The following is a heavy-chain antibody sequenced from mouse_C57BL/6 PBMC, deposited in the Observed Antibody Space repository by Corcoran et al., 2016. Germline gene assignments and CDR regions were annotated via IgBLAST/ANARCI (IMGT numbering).Heavy chain of an antibody. V-gene: IGHV1-18*01. CDR1: GYTFPNFN. J-gene: IGHJ4*01. Sequence: EVQLQQSGPEPVKPGASVKIHCRASGYTFPNFNMNWVKQSHGKRLELRGDINPNNGGTIYNQKFKGKATLTVDKSSSTAYMELRSLTSEDTAVYYCTRGGPYAMDYWGQGSSVTVSS. CDR2: INPNNGGT. CDR3: TRGGPYAMDY.